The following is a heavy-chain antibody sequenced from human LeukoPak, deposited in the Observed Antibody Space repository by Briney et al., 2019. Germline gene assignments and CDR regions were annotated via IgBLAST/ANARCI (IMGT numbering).Heavy chain of an antibody. CDR2: INHSGST. D-gene: IGHD2-2*01. J-gene: IGHJ6*04. Sequence: SETLSLTCAVYGGSFSGYYWSWIRQPPGKGLEWIGEINHSGSTNYNPSLKSRVTISVDTSKNQFSLKLSSVTAADTAVYYCARLRLGYCSSTGCHLVSDYYGMDVWGKGTTVTVSS. CDR3: ARLRLGYCSSTGCHLVSDYYGMDV. V-gene: IGHV4-34*01. CDR1: GGSFSGYY.